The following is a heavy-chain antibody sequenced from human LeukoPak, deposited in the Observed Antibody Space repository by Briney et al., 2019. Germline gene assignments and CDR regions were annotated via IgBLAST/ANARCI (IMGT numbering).Heavy chain of an antibody. D-gene: IGHD3-3*01. CDR3: ASDFWSGYNAFDI. Sequence: GGSLRLSCAASGFTFSSYAMHWVRQAPGKGLEWVAVIPYDGSNKYYADSVKGRFTISRDNSKNTLYLQMNSLRAEDTAVYYCASDFWSGYNAFDIWGQGTMVTVSS. J-gene: IGHJ3*02. CDR2: IPYDGSNK. CDR1: GFTFSSYA. V-gene: IGHV3-30-3*01.